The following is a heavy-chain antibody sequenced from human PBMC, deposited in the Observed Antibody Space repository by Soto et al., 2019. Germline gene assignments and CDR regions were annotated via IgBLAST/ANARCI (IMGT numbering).Heavy chain of an antibody. CDR2: ISSSGSTI. Sequence: MSWIRQAPGKGLEWASYISSSGSTIYYADSVKGRFTISRDNAKNSLYLQMNSLRAEDTAVYYCARDQYYYGSGSYPYYYSGMDVWGQGTTVTVSS. CDR3: ARDQYYYGSGSYPYYYSGMDV. J-gene: IGHJ6*02. V-gene: IGHV3-11*01. D-gene: IGHD3-10*01.